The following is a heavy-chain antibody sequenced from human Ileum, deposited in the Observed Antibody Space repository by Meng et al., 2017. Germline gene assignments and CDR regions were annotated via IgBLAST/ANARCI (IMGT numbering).Heavy chain of an antibody. CDR1: GGSISSGGYY. V-gene: IGHV4-31*03. Sequence: QVQLQESGPGLVKPSQTLSLPCTVSGGSISSGGYYWSWIRQHPGKGLEWIGYIYYSGTTYYNPSLKNRVTISVDTSKNQFSLKLSSVTAADTAVYYCAREPPAAAGTGADYWGQGTLVTVSS. J-gene: IGHJ4*02. D-gene: IGHD6-13*01. CDR2: IYYSGTT. CDR3: AREPPAAAGTGADY.